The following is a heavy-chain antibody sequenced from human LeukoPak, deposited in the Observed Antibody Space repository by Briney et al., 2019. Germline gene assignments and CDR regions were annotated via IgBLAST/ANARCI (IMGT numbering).Heavy chain of an antibody. D-gene: IGHD3-22*01. Sequence: ASVKVSCKASGYTFTGNYLHWVRQPPGQGLEWMGWINPNSGATKCAQKFQDRVTMTRDTSINTAYMELSRLQSDDTAVYYCARFGISGYDYWGQGTLATVSS. J-gene: IGHJ4*02. CDR3: ARFGISGYDY. CDR2: INPNSGAT. CDR1: GYTFTGNY. V-gene: IGHV1-2*02.